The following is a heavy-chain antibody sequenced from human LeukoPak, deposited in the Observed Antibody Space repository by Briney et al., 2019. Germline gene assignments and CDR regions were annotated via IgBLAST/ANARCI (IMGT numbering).Heavy chain of an antibody. CDR2: ISAYNGNT. D-gene: IGHD4-17*01. Sequence: ASVKVSCKTSGYTFTIYGISWVRQAPGQGLEWMGWISAYNGNTNYAQKLQGRVTMTTDTSTSTAYMELRSLRSDDTAVYYCARDGAWTTVTDFDYWGQGTLVTVSS. CDR1: GYTFTIYG. V-gene: IGHV1-18*01. J-gene: IGHJ4*02. CDR3: ARDGAWTTVTDFDY.